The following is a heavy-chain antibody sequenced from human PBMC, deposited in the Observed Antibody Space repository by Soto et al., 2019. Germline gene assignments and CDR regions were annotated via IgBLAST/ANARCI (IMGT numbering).Heavy chain of an antibody. Sequence: QLQLQESGPGLVKPSETLSLTCTVSGGSISSYYWTWIRQPPGKGLEWIGYIYYSGSTNYNPSLKSRVPISVDTSKNQFSLKLSSVTAADTAVYYCARHWGWAFDYWGQGTLVTVSS. CDR3: ARHWGWAFDY. CDR2: IYYSGST. D-gene: IGHD3-16*01. V-gene: IGHV4-59*08. J-gene: IGHJ4*02. CDR1: GGSISSYY.